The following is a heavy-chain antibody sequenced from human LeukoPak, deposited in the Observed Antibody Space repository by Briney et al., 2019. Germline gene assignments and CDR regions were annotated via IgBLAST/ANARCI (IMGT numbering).Heavy chain of an antibody. CDR3: ARDQGDSNDYYGMDV. CDR1: GFTFSIHN. CDR2: ISSGGDAT. Sequence: GGSLRLSCAASGFTFSIHNMDWVRQAPGKGLEWISYISSGGDATHYADSVKGRFTFSRDNSKNTLFLQMNSLRAEDTAIYYCARDQGDSNDYYGMDVWGQGTTVTVSS. D-gene: IGHD4-11*01. J-gene: IGHJ6*02. V-gene: IGHV3-48*03.